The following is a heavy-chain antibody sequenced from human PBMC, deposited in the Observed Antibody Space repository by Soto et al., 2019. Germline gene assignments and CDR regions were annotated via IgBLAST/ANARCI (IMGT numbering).Heavy chain of an antibody. J-gene: IGHJ6*02. CDR2: IYHSGSA. D-gene: IGHD4-17*01. CDR1: GGSINSGGYY. Sequence: QVQLQESGPGLVKPSQTLSLTCTVSGGSINSGGYYWTWIRQHPGKGLEGIGYIYHSGSAYYSPSLKSRVTISVDTSKNQFSLELTSVTAADTAVYFCARDEEVNYSEYGSDHYSGLDVWGQGTTVTVSS. CDR3: ARDEEVNYSEYGSDHYSGLDV. V-gene: IGHV4-31*03.